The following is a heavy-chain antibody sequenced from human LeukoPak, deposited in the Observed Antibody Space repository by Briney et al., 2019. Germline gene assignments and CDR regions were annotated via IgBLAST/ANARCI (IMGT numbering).Heavy chain of an antibody. CDR1: GFTFSSYW. D-gene: IGHD2-8*01. CDR3: GREDRIVLGNDALDI. CDR2: ISGDGRTI. J-gene: IGHJ3*02. Sequence: PGGSLRLSCAASGFTFSSYWMSWVRQAPGKGLVWISRISGDGRTISYADSVKGRFTISRDNAKNTASLQMNSLRGEDTAVYYCGREDRIVLGNDALDIWGQGTMVTVSS. V-gene: IGHV3-74*01.